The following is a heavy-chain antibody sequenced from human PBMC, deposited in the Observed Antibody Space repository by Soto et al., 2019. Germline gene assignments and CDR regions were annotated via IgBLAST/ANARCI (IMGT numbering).Heavy chain of an antibody. CDR2: ISGSGGST. Sequence: GGSLRLSCAASGFTFSSYAMSWVRQAPGKGLEWVSAISGSGGSTYYADSVKGRLTISRDNSKNTLYLQMNSLRAEDTAVYYCAREETAWPLAYGLDVWGQGTTVTVSS. J-gene: IGHJ6*02. V-gene: IGHV3-23*01. CDR1: GFTFSSYA. CDR3: AREETAWPLAYGLDV. D-gene: IGHD2-21*02.